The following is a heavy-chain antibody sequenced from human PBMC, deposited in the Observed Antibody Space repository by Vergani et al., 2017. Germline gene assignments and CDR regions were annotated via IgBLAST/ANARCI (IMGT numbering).Heavy chain of an antibody. D-gene: IGHD3-9*01. CDR1: GYTFSNYY. CDR2: INPSGGHT. Sequence: QVQVVQSGAEVKKSGASVKVSCKTSGYTFSNYYMHWVRQAPGRGLEWMGIINPSGGHTNYAQKFQGRVTMTRDTSTSTVYMELSSLIYEDTAIYHCARGDYGIVTGYRYWGRGTLVTVSA. J-gene: IGHJ4*02. CDR3: ARGDYGIVTGYRY. V-gene: IGHV1-46*03.